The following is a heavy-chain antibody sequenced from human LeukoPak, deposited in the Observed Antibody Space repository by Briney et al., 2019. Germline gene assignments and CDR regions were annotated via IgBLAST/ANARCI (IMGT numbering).Heavy chain of an antibody. CDR2: ISSSSSYI. CDR3: ATCITGTTGNFDY. D-gene: IGHD1-7*01. J-gene: IGHJ4*02. CDR1: GFTLSSYS. Sequence: PGGSLRLSCAASGFTLSSYSMNWVRQAPGQGLEWVSSISSSSSYIYYADSVKGRFTISRDNAKNSLYLQMNSLRDEDTAVYYCATCITGTTGNFDYWGQGTLVTVSS. V-gene: IGHV3-21*01.